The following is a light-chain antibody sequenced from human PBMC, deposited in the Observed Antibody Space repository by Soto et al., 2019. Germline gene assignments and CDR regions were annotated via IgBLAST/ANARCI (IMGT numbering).Light chain of an antibody. CDR2: GAS. CDR1: QSVSNNY. Sequence: EILLTQSPCTLPLSPGERATLSCRASQSVSNNYLAWYQQKPGQAPRFLIYGASNRATGIPDRFSGSGSGTDFTLTISRLEHEDFAVYYCQQYNNWHPWTFGQGTKVDIK. CDR3: QQYNNWHPWT. V-gene: IGKV3-20*01. J-gene: IGKJ1*01.